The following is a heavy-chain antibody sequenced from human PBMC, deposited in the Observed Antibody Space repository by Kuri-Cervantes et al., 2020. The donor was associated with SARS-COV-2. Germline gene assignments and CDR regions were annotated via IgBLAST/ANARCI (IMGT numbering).Heavy chain of an antibody. D-gene: IGHD3-3*01. J-gene: IGHJ2*01. V-gene: IGHV1-18*01. Sequence: ASVKVSCKASGYTFTSYGISWVRQAPGQGLEWMGWISAYNGNTNYAQKLQGRVTMTTDTSTSTAYMELRSLRSEDTAVYYCARAHAYDFWSGYSHWYFDLWGRGTLVTVSS. CDR3: ARAHAYDFWSGYSHWYFDL. CDR1: GYTFTSYG. CDR2: ISAYNGNT.